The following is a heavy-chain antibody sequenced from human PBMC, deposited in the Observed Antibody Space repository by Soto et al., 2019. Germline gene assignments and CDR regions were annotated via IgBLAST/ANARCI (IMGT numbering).Heavy chain of an antibody. CDR3: ARVSGYCSSTSCYFPDPGRFDP. Sequence: QVQLQESGPGLVKPSQTLSLTCTVSGGSISSGGYYWSWIRQHPGKGLEWIGYIYYRGSTYYNPSLKSRVTISVDTSKNQFSLKLSSVTAADTAVYYCARVSGYCSSTSCYFPDPGRFDPWGQGTPVTVSS. J-gene: IGHJ5*02. CDR2: IYYRGST. D-gene: IGHD2-2*01. V-gene: IGHV4-31*03. CDR1: GGSISSGGYY.